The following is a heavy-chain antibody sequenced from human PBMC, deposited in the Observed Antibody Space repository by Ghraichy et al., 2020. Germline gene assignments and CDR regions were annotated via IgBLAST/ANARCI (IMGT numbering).Heavy chain of an antibody. CDR3: AREGLWYRSLNS. Sequence: GGSLRLSCVASGFTFSTYWMSWVRQAPGKGLEWVANIKQDGSEKYYVDSVKGRFTISRDNAKNSLYLQMNSLRAEDTAVYYCAREGLWYRSLNSWGQGTLLTVSS. V-gene: IGHV3-7*01. CDR1: GFTFSTYW. CDR2: IKQDGSEK. J-gene: IGHJ5*02. D-gene: IGHD5-18*01.